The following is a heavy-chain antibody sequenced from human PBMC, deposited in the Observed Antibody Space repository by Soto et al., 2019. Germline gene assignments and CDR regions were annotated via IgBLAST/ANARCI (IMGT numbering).Heavy chain of an antibody. J-gene: IGHJ6*03. Sequence: SETLSLTCTVSGGSISSSSYYWGWIRQPPGKGLEWIGSIYYSGSTYYNPSLKSRVTISVDTSKNQFSLKLSSVTAADTAVYYCARRYGDYVDPFGDYYYYMDVWGKGTTVTVSS. CDR3: ARRYGDYVDPFGDYYYYMDV. V-gene: IGHV4-39*01. D-gene: IGHD4-17*01. CDR1: GGSISSSSYY. CDR2: IYYSGST.